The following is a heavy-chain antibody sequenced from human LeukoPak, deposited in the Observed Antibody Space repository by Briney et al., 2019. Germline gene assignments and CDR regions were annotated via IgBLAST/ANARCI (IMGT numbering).Heavy chain of an antibody. CDR3: ARASTYSSSSVGSEY. V-gene: IGHV4-59*01. CDR1: GGSISNYY. D-gene: IGHD6-6*01. Sequence: SETLSRTCTVSGGSISNYYWSWIRQPPGKGLEWIGYIYYSGSTNYNPSLKSRVTISVDMSKNQFSLKLSSVTAADTAVYYCARASTYSSSSVGSEYWGQGTLVTVSS. CDR2: IYYSGST. J-gene: IGHJ4*02.